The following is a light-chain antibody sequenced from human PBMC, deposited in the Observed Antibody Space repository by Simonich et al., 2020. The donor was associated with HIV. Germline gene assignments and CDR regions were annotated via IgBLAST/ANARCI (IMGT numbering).Light chain of an antibody. CDR1: SSNIGAGSD. J-gene: IGLJ2*01. CDR2: GSS. CDR3: QSYDSSLSGYVV. Sequence: QSVLTQPPSVSGAPGQRVTISCAGSSSNIGAGSDVHWYQQLPGTAPKLLILGSSDRPSGVPDRFSGSKSGTSASLAITGLQAEDEADYYCQSYDSSLSGYVVFGGGTKLTVL. V-gene: IGLV1-40*01.